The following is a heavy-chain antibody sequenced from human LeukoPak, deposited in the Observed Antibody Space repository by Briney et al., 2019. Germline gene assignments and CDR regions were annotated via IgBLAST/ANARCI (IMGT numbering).Heavy chain of an antibody. V-gene: IGHV3-7*01. CDR2: IKEDGSET. CDR1: GFIFKKYW. Sequence: GGSLRLSCAASGFIFKKYWMNWVRQVPGKGLECLANIKEDGSETYYADSVKGRFTISRDNPKNLLFLQINSLRVEDTAVYYCARETPRRGETRDGYRWGQGTLVTVSS. CDR3: ARETPRRGETRDGYR. J-gene: IGHJ4*02. D-gene: IGHD5-24*01.